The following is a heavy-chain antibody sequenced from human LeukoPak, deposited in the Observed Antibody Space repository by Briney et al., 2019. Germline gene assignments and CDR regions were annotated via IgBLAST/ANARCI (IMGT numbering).Heavy chain of an antibody. CDR1: GGSISSSNW. Sequence: PSETLSLTCAVSGGSISSSNWWSWVRQPPGKGLEWIGEIYHSGSTNYNPSLKSRVTISVDKSKNQFSLKLSSVTAADTAVYYCARSVIEATNSYYFDYWGQGTLVTVSS. V-gene: IGHV4-4*02. J-gene: IGHJ4*02. CDR2: IYHSGST. CDR3: ARSVIEATNSYYFDY. D-gene: IGHD4-23*01.